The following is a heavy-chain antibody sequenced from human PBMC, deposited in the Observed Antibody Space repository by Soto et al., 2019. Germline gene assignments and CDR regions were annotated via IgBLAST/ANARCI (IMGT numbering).Heavy chain of an antibody. Sequence: TLSLTCAVSGGSISSGGYSWSWIRQPPGKGLEWIGYIYHSGSTYYNPSLKSRVTISVDRSKNQFSLKLSSVTAADTAVYYCATSASGYDFRFDYWGQGTLVTVSS. D-gene: IGHD5-12*01. CDR1: GGSISSGGYS. J-gene: IGHJ4*02. V-gene: IGHV4-30-2*01. CDR3: ATSASGYDFRFDY. CDR2: IYHSGST.